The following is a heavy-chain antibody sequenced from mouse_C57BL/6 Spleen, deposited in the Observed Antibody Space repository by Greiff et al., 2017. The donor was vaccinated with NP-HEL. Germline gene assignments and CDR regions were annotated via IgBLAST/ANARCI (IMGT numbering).Heavy chain of an antibody. Sequence: VQLQQSGPELVKPGASVKISCKASGYTFTDYYMNWVKQSHGKSLEWIGDINPNNGGTSYNQKFKGKATLTVDKSSSTAYMELRSLTSEDSAVYYCASTTVVARFDYWGQGTTLTVSS. V-gene: IGHV1-26*01. CDR1: GYTFTDYY. J-gene: IGHJ2*01. CDR2: INPNNGGT. CDR3: ASTTVVARFDY. D-gene: IGHD1-1*01.